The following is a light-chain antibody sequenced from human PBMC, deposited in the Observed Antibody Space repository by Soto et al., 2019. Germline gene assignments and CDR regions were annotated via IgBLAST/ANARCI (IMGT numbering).Light chain of an antibody. CDR1: QTFSSH. Sequence: EIVLTQSPATLSSSPGERATLSCRASQTFSSHLAWYQPKPCQAPRLLIYDASKRATGIPARLSGRGSGTGFTLAIGGLAHDDCAGHYRQQRSNWPPVITFGQGTRLQIK. J-gene: IGKJ5*01. V-gene: IGKV3-11*01. CDR2: DAS. CDR3: QQRSNWPPVIT.